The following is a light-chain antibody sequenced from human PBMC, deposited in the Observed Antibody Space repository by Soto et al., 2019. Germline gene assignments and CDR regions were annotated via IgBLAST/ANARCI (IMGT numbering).Light chain of an antibody. V-gene: IGKV3D-20*01. CDR2: DAS. CDR3: QQYGPSPMYT. CDR1: QTVRRNF. J-gene: IGKJ2*01. Sequence: EVVLTQSPAILSLSPGERATLSCGASQTVRRNFLAWYQKRPGLAPRLLIYDASTRATGIPGRFSGSASGTDFTLTISRLEPEDFAVYYCQQYGPSPMYTFGQGTNLEIK.